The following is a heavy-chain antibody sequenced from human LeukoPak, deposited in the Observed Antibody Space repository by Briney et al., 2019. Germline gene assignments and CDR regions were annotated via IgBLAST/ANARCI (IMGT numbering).Heavy chain of an antibody. CDR3: ASSLGYDFWSGYYPLDY. CDR1: GGSISSGGYY. J-gene: IGHJ4*02. Sequence: SETLSLTCTVSGGSISSGGYYWSWIRQPPGKGLEWIGYIYHSGSTYYNPSLKSRVTISVDRSKNQFSLKLSSVTAADTAVYYCASSLGYDFWSGYYPLDYWGQGTLVTVSS. V-gene: IGHV4-30-2*01. D-gene: IGHD3-3*01. CDR2: IYHSGST.